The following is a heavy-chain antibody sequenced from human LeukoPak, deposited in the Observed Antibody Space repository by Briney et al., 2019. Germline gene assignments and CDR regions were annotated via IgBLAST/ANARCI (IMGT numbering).Heavy chain of an antibody. Sequence: SETLSLTCTVSGGSISSGDYYWSWIRQPPGKGLEWIGYIYYSGSTYYNPSLKSRVTISVDTSKNQFSLKLSSVTAADTAVYYCARAPVTIFGVGFDYWGQGTLATVSS. CDR1: GGSISSGDYY. CDR2: IYYSGST. CDR3: ARAPVTIFGVGFDY. D-gene: IGHD3-3*01. J-gene: IGHJ4*02. V-gene: IGHV4-30-4*01.